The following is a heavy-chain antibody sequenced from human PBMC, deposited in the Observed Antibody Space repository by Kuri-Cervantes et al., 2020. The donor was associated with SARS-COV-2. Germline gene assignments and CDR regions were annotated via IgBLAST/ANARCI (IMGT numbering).Heavy chain of an antibody. D-gene: IGHD3-10*01. V-gene: IGHV4-39*01. CDR2: IYYSGSS. J-gene: IGHJ4*02. Sequence: SETLSLTCAVSGASISSSTYYWGWIRQPPGKGLEWIGSIYYSGSSYYNPSLKSRVTISVATSKNQFSLKLSSVTAADTAVYYCARHSGGYFDYWGQGTLVTVSS. CDR3: ARHSGGYFDY. CDR1: GASISSSTYY.